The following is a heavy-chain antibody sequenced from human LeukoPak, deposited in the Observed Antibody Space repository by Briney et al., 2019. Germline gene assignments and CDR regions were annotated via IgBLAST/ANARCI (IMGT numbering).Heavy chain of an antibody. Sequence: PGGSLRLSCAASGFTFSSYAMHWVRQAPGKGLEWVAVISYDGSNKYYADSVKGRFTISRDNSKNTLYLQMNSLRAEDTAVYYCASWGSSYYGMDVWGQGTTVTVSS. CDR3: ASWGSSYYGMDV. D-gene: IGHD6-13*01. CDR2: ISYDGSNK. CDR1: GFTFSSYA. J-gene: IGHJ6*02. V-gene: IGHV3-30-3*01.